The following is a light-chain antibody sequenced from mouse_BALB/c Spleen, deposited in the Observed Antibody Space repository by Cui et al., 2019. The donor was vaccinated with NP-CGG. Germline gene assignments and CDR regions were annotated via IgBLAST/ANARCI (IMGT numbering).Light chain of an antibody. CDR2: GTN. CDR1: TGAVTTTNY. V-gene: IGLV1*01. CDR3: ALWYSNHWV. Sequence: QAVVTHESALTTSPGETVTLTSRSSTGAVTTTNYANWVQEKPDHLFTGLIGGTNNRAPGVPARFSGSLIGDKAALTITGEQTEDEAIYFCALWYSNHWVFGGGTKLTVL. J-gene: IGLJ1*01.